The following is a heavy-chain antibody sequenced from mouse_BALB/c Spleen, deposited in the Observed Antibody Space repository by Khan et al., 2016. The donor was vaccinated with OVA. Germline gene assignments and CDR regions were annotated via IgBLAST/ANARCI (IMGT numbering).Heavy chain of an antibody. D-gene: IGHD1-1*01. CDR3: TNHGSSSAWFTY. CDR1: GYTFTSYW. CDR2: INPSTDYT. V-gene: IGHV1-7*01. Sequence: QVQLQQSGAELAKPGASVKMSCKASGYTFTSYWMHWVKQRPGQGLEWIGYINPSTDYTAYNQKFQDKATLTADKSSSTAYMQLTSLTSEDSAVYYCTNHGSSSAWFTYWSQGTLVTVSA. J-gene: IGHJ3*01.